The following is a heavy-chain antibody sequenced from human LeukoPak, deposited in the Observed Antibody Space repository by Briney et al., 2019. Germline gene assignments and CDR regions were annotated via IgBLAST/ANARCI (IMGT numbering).Heavy chain of an antibody. CDR3: ARARKWYYGSGSYYPYYFDY. CDR2: INHSGST. J-gene: IGHJ4*02. V-gene: IGHV4-34*01. D-gene: IGHD3-10*01. Sequence: SETLSLTCAVYGGSFSGYYWSWIRQPPGKGLEWIGEINHSGSTNYNPSLKSRVTISVDTSKNQFSLKLSSVTAADTAVCYCARARKWYYGSGSYYPYYFDYWGQGTLVTVSS. CDR1: GGSFSGYY.